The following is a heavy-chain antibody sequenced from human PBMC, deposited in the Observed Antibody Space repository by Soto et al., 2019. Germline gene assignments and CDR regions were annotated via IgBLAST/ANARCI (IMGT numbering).Heavy chain of an antibody. Sequence: AGSLRLSCAASGFTFDDYTMHWVRQTPGKGLEWVSLISWDGDSAYYADSVRGRFTISRDNSKNSLFLQMNNVRAEDAALYFCAKGTRGNSPELDFWGQGTLVTVSS. D-gene: IGHD1-1*01. CDR2: ISWDGDSA. CDR1: GFTFDDYT. J-gene: IGHJ4*02. CDR3: AKGTRGNSPELDF. V-gene: IGHV3-43*01.